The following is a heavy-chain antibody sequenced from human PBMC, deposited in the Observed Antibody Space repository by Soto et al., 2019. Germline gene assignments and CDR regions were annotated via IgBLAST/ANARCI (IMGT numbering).Heavy chain of an antibody. J-gene: IGHJ5*02. Sequence: QVQLVQSGAEVKKPGASVKVSCKASGYTFTSYGISWVRQAPGQGLEGMGWISAYNGNTNYAQKLQGRVTMTTDTSTSKAYMELRSLRSDDTAVYYCARSALGGAATDHNGFDPWGQGTLVTVSS. V-gene: IGHV1-18*01. CDR1: GYTFTSYG. CDR2: ISAYNGNT. CDR3: ARSALGGAATDHNGFDP. D-gene: IGHD4-17*01.